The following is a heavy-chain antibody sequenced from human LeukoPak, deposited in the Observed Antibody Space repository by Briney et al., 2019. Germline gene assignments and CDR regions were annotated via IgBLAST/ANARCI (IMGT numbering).Heavy chain of an antibody. CDR2: IYYSGST. Sequence: SETLSLTCTVSGGSLSSGSYYWGWIRQPPGKELEWMGSIYYSGSTFYNPSLNSRVTISVDTSKNQFSLKLSSVTAADTAVYYCARVVDSSGWFDYWGQGTLVTVSS. V-gene: IGHV4-39*07. CDR3: ARVVDSSGWFDY. D-gene: IGHD6-19*01. J-gene: IGHJ4*02. CDR1: GGSLSSGSYY.